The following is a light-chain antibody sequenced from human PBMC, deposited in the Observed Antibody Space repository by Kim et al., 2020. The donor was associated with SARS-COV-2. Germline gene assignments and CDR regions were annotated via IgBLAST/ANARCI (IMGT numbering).Light chain of an antibody. V-gene: IGLV2-11*01. CDR1: SSAGGGFNY. CDR2: NVS. Sequence: PVQASTIPCTGTSSAGGGFNYASWDQQHPGKTPKLIIYNVSKRPSGVPVRFSGSKSGNTASLTISGLQAEDEADYFCCSYAGSYVFGGGTQLTVL. CDR3: CSYAGSYV. J-gene: IGLJ2*01.